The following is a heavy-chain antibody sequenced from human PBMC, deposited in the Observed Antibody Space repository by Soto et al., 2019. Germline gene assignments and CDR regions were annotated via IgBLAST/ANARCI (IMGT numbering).Heavy chain of an antibody. CDR1: GFIFATTA. D-gene: IGHD3-16*01. J-gene: IGHJ4*02. V-gene: IGHV3-23*01. CDR2: ISGSGVRT. CDR3: AAVMGRDYDYVWGSLSFDH. Sequence: VQLLQSGGGLVQPGGSLSLSCEASGFIFATTAMGWVRQAPGKGLEWVSTISGSGVRTYYAGSVKGRFTISRGNSKNTLFLQINSLRADDTAVYFCAAVMGRDYDYVWGSLSFDHWGQGALVTVST.